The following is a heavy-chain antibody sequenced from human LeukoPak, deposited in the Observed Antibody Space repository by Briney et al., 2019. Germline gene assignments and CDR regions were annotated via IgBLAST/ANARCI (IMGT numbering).Heavy chain of an antibody. Sequence: GALRLSGAASGFTFNTYAMHWVRQAPGKGLEWVAIIWYDGSDKYYADSVRGRFTISRDNSKNTLYLQMNSLRAEDTAVYYCGRVGCTGGRCKPYAYYATDVWGQGTTVTVSS. CDR1: GFTFNTYA. CDR2: IWYDGSDK. CDR3: GRVGCTGGRCKPYAYYATDV. V-gene: IGHV3-33*01. D-gene: IGHD2-15*01. J-gene: IGHJ6*02.